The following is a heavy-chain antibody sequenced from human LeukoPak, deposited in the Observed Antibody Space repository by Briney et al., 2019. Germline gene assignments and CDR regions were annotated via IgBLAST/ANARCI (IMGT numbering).Heavy chain of an antibody. J-gene: IGHJ4*02. CDR1: GLTFSSYA. Sequence: GGSLRLSCAASGLTFSSYAMTWVRQAPGKGLEWVSSISSSGASTYHADSVKGRFTISRDNSKNTLYLQMNSLTAEDTAIYYCAKDRGSSSPMRYYFDYWGQGTLVTVSS. D-gene: IGHD6-19*01. CDR3: AKDRGSSSPMRYYFDY. V-gene: IGHV3-23*01. CDR2: ISSSGAST.